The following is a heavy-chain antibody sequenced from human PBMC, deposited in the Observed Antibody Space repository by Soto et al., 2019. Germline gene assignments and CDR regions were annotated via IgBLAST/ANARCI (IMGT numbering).Heavy chain of an antibody. CDR1: GGSISSGVYY. J-gene: IGHJ5*02. CDR3: ARQYDNSIPNWFDP. D-gene: IGHD4-4*01. CDR2: IYYSGST. V-gene: IGHV4-31*03. Sequence: SETLSLTCTVSGGSISSGVYYWSWIRQHPGKGLEWIGYIYYSGSTSYNPSLKSRITMSADTSKNQFSLRLTSVTAADTAVYYCARQYDNSIPNWFDPWGQGTLVTVS.